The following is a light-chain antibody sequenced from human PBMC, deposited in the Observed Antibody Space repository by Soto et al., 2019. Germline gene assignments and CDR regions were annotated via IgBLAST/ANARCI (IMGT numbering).Light chain of an antibody. J-gene: IGKJ1*01. CDR2: DAS. CDR1: QSIDSNY. V-gene: IGKV3-20*01. CDR3: QQYGDSPT. Sequence: EIVVTQSPGTLSLSPGERATLSCRASQSIDSNYVAWYQQKPGQAPRLLIYDASSRATGIPNRFSGSGSGTDFTLTISRLEPEDFAVFYCQQYGDSPTFGQGTKVDIK.